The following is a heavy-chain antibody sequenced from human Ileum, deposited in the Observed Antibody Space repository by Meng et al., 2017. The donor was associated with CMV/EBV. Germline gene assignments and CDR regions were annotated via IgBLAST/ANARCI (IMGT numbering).Heavy chain of an antibody. CDR3: TYGWPLKY. Sequence: QAQLNQPGSGLVKPSHTVSLSCAADSVSISTESWNWIRQSPSRGLDWLGRTWYGSTWYYEYAVSVKSRITINPDTSQTQISLQLNSATPDDPAVSYCTYGWPLKYWGQGSLVTVSS. D-gene: IGHD3-10*01. CDR1: DSVSISTES. V-gene: IGHV6-1*01. J-gene: IGHJ4*02. CDR2: TWYGSTWYY.